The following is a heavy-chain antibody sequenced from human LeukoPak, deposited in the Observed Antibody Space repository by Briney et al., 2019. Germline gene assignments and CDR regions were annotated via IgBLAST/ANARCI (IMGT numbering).Heavy chain of an antibody. CDR3: AKGNAGHCTGTTCYPFDY. D-gene: IGHD2-2*01. V-gene: IGHV3-23*01. Sequence: GGSLRLSCAASGFTFSTYAMSYVRQVPGKGLEWVSAISGSDPGTYYADSVKGRFTISRDNSRNTLHLQMNSLRVEETAIYYCAKGNAGHCTGTTCYPFDYWGQGTLVTVSS. J-gene: IGHJ4*02. CDR1: GFTFSTYA. CDR2: ISGSDPGT.